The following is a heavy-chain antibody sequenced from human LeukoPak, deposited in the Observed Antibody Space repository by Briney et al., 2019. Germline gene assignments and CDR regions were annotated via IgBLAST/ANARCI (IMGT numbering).Heavy chain of an antibody. CDR3: AKDSSHWGVDYDY. D-gene: IGHD7-27*01. J-gene: IGHJ4*02. V-gene: IGHV3-23*01. CDR2: ISGSGGST. CDR1: GFPFSNYA. Sequence: GGSLRLSCAASGFPFSNYAMSWVRQAPAKGLEWVSAISGSGGSTYYADSVKGRFTISRDNSKNTLYLQMNSLRAEDTAVYYCAKDSSHWGVDYDYWGQGTLVTVSS.